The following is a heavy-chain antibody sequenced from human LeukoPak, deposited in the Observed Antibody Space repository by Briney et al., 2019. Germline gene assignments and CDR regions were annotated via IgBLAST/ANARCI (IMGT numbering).Heavy chain of an antibody. Sequence: PGGSLRLSCEDSGFTFRSYEMNWVRQAPGKGLEWIAYLSSSGSAFSYADSVKGRFTISRDNSKNTLYLQMDSLRAEDTAIYYCAKDLVTGSLDYWGQGTLVTVSS. CDR2: LSSSGSAF. V-gene: IGHV3-48*03. J-gene: IGHJ4*02. D-gene: IGHD3-10*01. CDR3: AKDLVTGSLDY. CDR1: GFTFRSYE.